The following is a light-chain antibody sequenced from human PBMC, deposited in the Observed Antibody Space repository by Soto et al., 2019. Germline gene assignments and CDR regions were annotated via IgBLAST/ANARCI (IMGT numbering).Light chain of an antibody. CDR1: SSDVGGYNY. V-gene: IGLV2-11*01. CDR2: DVE. CDR3: CSYAGGNIVV. Sequence: QSALTQPRSVSGSPGQSVTISCTGTSSDVGGYNYVSWYQQHPGKALKLIIYDVEKRPSGVPDRFSGSTSGTTASLTISGLRAEDDADYYCCSYAGGNIVVFGGGTKLTVL. J-gene: IGLJ2*01.